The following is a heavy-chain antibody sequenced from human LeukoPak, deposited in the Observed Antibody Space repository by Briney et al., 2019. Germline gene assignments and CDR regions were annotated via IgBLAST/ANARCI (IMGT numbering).Heavy chain of an antibody. V-gene: IGHV4-30-2*01. J-gene: IGHJ4*02. CDR2: IYHSGST. CDR1: GGSISSGGYY. Sequence: SETLSLTCTVSGGSISSGGYYWSWIRQPPGKGLEWIGYIYHSGSTYYNPSLKSRVTISVDRSKNQFSLKLSSVTAADTAVYYCARCAPLHHYYDSSGCSHWGQGTLVTVSS. D-gene: IGHD3-22*01. CDR3: ARCAPLHHYYDSSGCSH.